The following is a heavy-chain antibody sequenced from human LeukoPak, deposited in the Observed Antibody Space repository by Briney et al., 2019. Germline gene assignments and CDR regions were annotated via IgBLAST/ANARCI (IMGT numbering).Heavy chain of an antibody. V-gene: IGHV3-21*01. CDR1: GGSISSGGYY. J-gene: IGHJ6*02. D-gene: IGHD2-15*01. CDR2: ISSSSSYI. CDR3: ARDLQCDSCYPDYYYGMDV. Sequence: PSETLSLTCTVSGGSISSGGYYWSWIRQAPGKGLEWVSSISSSSSYIYYADSVKGRFTISRDNAKNSLYLQMNSLRAEDTAVYYCARDLQCDSCYPDYYYGMDVWGQGTTVTVSS.